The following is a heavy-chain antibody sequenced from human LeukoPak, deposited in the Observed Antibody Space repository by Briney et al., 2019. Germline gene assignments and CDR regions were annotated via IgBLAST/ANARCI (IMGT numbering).Heavy chain of an antibody. CDR1: GGSISSSNW. V-gene: IGHV4-4*02. Sequence: PSGTLSLTCAVSGGSISSSNWWSRVRQPPGKGLEWIGEIYHSGSTNYNPSLKSRVTISVDKSKNQFSLKLSSVTAADTAVYYCAREGGYGDNWFDPWGQGTLVTVSS. J-gene: IGHJ5*02. D-gene: IGHD4-17*01. CDR3: AREGGYGDNWFDP. CDR2: IYHSGST.